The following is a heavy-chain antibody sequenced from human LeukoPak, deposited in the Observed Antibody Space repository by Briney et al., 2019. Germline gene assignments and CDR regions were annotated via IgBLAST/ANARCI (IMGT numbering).Heavy chain of an antibody. V-gene: IGHV3-48*03. D-gene: IGHD1-26*01. J-gene: IGHJ4*02. CDR1: GFTLSTYE. Sequence: PGGSLRLSCAASGFTLSTYEMNWVRQTPGKGLEWISYISNSGSTIYHADSVRGRFTISRDNAKNSLYLQMNSLRAEDTAFYYCTRESSTVGADYWGLGTLVTVSS. CDR3: TRESSTVGADY. CDR2: ISNSGSTI.